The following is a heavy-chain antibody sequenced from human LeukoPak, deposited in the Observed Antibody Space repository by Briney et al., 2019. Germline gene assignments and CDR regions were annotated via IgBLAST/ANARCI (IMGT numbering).Heavy chain of an antibody. J-gene: IGHJ4*02. Sequence: SETLSPTCAVYGGSFSGCYWSWLRQPPGKGLEWIGEINHSGSTNYNPSLKSRVTISVDTSKNQFSLKLSSVTAADTAVYYCARGRVQSGYGGGVFYYWGQGTLVTASS. CDR2: INHSGST. V-gene: IGHV4-34*01. CDR1: GGSFSGCY. D-gene: IGHD5-12*01. CDR3: ARGRVQSGYGGGVFYY.